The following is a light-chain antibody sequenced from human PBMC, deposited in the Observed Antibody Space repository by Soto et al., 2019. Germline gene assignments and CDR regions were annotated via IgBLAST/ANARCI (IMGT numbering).Light chain of an antibody. J-gene: IGKJ4*01. CDR1: PSVFSSY. V-gene: IGKV3-20*01. CDR3: QQYGSSPLT. CDR2: GAS. Sequence: EIVLTQSPGTLSLSPVERATLSCRASPSVFSSYLAWYQQKPGQAPRRLIYGASSRATGIPDRFSGSGSGTDFTLTISRLEPEDVAVYYCQQYGSSPLTFGGGTKVEIK.